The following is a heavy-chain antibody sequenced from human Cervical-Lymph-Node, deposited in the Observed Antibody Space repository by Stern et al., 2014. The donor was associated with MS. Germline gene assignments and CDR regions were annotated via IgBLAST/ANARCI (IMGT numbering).Heavy chain of an antibody. CDR2: ISAYNGET. V-gene: IGHV1-18*01. J-gene: IGHJ4*02. CDR3: AVLSVDADFDY. D-gene: IGHD5-18*01. Sequence: QVQLVQSGAEVKKPGASVKVSCTASGYTFSDYAISWVRQAPGQGLEWMAWISAYNGETNYAQEVQGRVSLTTDTATSTAYMELRSLRSDDTAVYYCAVLSVDADFDYWGQGTLVIVSS. CDR1: GYTFSDYA.